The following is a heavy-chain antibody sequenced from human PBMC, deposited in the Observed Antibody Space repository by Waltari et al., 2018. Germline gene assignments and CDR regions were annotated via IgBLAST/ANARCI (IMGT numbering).Heavy chain of an antibody. Sequence: QVQLVESGGGVVQPGRSLRLSCAASAFTFSSYAMHWVRQAPGKGLEWVAVTSYDGRNTYYVDSVKGRFTISRDNSKKTLYMQMNSLRAEDTAVYYCARDYCDRTNCHGMDVWGQGTTVTVSS. CDR3: ARDYCDRTNCHGMDV. J-gene: IGHJ6*02. V-gene: IGHV3-30*04. D-gene: IGHD3-22*01. CDR1: AFTFSSYA. CDR2: TSYDGRNT.